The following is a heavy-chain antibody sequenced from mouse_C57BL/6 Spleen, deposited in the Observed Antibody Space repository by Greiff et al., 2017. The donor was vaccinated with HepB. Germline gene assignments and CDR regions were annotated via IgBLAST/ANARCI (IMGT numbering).Heavy chain of an antibody. D-gene: IGHD1-1*01. CDR3: AREGLYYGSFSWFAY. J-gene: IGHJ3*01. Sequence: QVQLQQPGAELVKPGASVKMSCKASGYTFTSYWITWVKQRPGQGLEWIGDIYPGSGSTNYNEKFKSKATLTVDTSSSTAYMQLSSLTSEDSAVYYWAREGLYYGSFSWFAYWGQGTLVTVSA. CDR1: GYTFTSYW. V-gene: IGHV1-55*01. CDR2: IYPGSGST.